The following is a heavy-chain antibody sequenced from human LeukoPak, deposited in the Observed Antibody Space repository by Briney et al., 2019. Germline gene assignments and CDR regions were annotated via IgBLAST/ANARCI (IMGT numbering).Heavy chain of an antibody. CDR2: ISWNSGSI. D-gene: IGHD5-24*01. V-gene: IGHV3-9*01. Sequence: GRSLRLSCAASGFTFDDYAMHWVRQAPGKGLEWASGISWNSGSIGYADSVKGRFTISRDNAKNSLYLQMNSLRAEDTALYYCAKDSRAQYYYYYMDVWGKGTTVTVSS. J-gene: IGHJ6*03. CDR1: GFTFDDYA. CDR3: AKDSRAQYYYYYMDV.